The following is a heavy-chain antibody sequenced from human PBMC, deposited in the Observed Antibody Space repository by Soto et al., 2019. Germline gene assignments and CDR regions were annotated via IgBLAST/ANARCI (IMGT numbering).Heavy chain of an antibody. Sequence: QVQLVESGGGVVQPGRSLRLSCAASGFTFSSYGMHWVRQAPGKGLEWVAVIWYDGSNKYYADSVKGRFTISRDNSKNTLYLQMNSLRAEDTAVYYCATPYSGYDPDYFQHWGQGTLVTVSS. CDR2: IWYDGSNK. J-gene: IGHJ1*01. CDR3: ATPYSGYDPDYFQH. V-gene: IGHV3-33*01. D-gene: IGHD5-12*01. CDR1: GFTFSSYG.